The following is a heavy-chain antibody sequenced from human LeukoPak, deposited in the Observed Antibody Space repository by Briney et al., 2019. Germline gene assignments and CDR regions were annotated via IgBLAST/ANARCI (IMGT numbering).Heavy chain of an antibody. CDR3: ARDHKALSITY. D-gene: IGHD5-24*01. Sequence: GGSLRLSCAASGFTFSDYYMSWIRQAPGKGLEWVSYISSSGSTIYYADPVKGRFTISRDNAKNSLYLQMNSLRAEDTAVYYCARDHKALSITYWGQGTLVTVSS. V-gene: IGHV3-11*01. CDR1: GFTFSDYY. J-gene: IGHJ4*02. CDR2: ISSSGSTI.